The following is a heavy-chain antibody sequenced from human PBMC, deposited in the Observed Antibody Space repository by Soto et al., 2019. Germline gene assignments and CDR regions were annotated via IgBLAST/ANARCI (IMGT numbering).Heavy chain of an antibody. Sequence: PSETLSLTCTVSGGSISSYYWSWIRQPPGKGLEWIGYIYYSGSTNYNPSLKSRVTISVDTSKNQFSLKLSSVTAADTAVYYCATVGGWYDDAFDIWGQGTMVTV. CDR1: GGSISSYY. J-gene: IGHJ3*02. CDR3: ATVGGWYDDAFDI. D-gene: IGHD6-19*01. V-gene: IGHV4-59*01. CDR2: IYYSGST.